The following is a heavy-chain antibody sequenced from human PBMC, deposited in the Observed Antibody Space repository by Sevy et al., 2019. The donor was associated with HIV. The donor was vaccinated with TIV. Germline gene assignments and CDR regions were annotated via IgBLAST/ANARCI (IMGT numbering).Heavy chain of an antibody. CDR1: GVTFSDYA. Sequence: GGSLRLSCAVSGVTFSDYAMSWVRQAPGKGLEWVSFISGFGDKTYYADSVRGRFTISSDNSKNTLHLQMNSLRAEDTAVYYCAKAGGINWFYYYYGMDVWGQGTTVTVSS. V-gene: IGHV3-23*01. CDR2: ISGFGDKT. J-gene: IGHJ6*02. CDR3: AKAGGINWFYYYYGMDV. D-gene: IGHD1-1*01.